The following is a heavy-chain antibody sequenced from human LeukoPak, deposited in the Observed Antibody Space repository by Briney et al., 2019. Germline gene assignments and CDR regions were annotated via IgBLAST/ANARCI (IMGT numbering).Heavy chain of an antibody. CDR2: IYYSGST. CDR3: ARSTIWRGFDP. CDR1: GYSISSSNW. V-gene: IGHV4-28*01. D-gene: IGHD3-3*01. Sequence: PSDTLSLTCAVSGYSISSSNWWGWIRQPPGKGLEWIGYIYYSGSTYYDPSLKSRVTMSVDTSKNQFSLKLSSVTAVDTAVYYCARSTIWRGFDPWGQGTLVTVSS. J-gene: IGHJ5*02.